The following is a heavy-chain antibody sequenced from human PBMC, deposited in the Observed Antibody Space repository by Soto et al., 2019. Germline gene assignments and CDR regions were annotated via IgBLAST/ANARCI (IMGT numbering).Heavy chain of an antibody. Sequence: ASVKVSCKASGYTFTSYALHWGRQAPGQRLEWMGWINAGNGNTKYSQKFQGRVTITRDTSASTAYMELSSLRSEDTAVYYCARVIGYYSFIDYWGQGTLVTVSS. J-gene: IGHJ4*02. CDR3: ARVIGYYSFIDY. CDR2: INAGNGNT. CDR1: GYTFTSYA. V-gene: IGHV1-3*01. D-gene: IGHD3-22*01.